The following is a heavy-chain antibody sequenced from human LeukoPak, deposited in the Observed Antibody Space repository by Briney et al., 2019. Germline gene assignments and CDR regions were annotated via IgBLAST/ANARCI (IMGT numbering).Heavy chain of an antibody. CDR3: ARDPRTVRI. D-gene: IGHD1-1*01. CDR1: GFIFSSYS. J-gene: IGHJ4*02. V-gene: IGHV3-21*01. CDR2: ISSSSTYI. Sequence: PGGSLRLSCAASGFIFSSYSMNWVRQAPGKGLEWVSSISSSSTYIYYADSVKGRFTISRDNAKNSLYLQMDSLRVEDTAIYYCARDPRTVRIWGQGTLVTVSS.